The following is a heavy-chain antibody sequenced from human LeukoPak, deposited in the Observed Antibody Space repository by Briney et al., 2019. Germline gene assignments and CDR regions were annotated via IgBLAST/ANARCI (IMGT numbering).Heavy chain of an antibody. J-gene: IGHJ4*02. CDR3: AKPVGGKGDYVSYYFDY. CDR2: ISGSGGST. Sequence: PGGSLRLSCAASGFTFSSYAMSWVRQAPGKGLEWVSAISGSGGSTYYADSVKGRFTISRDNSKNTLYLQMNSLRAEDTAVYYCAKPVGGKGDYVSYYFDYWGQGTLVTVSS. CDR1: GFTFSSYA. V-gene: IGHV3-23*01. D-gene: IGHD4-17*01.